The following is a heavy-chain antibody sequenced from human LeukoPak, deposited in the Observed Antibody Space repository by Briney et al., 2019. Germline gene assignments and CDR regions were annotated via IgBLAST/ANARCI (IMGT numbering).Heavy chain of an antibody. Sequence: GASVKVSCKASGGTFSSYAISWVRQAPGQGLEWMGGIIPIFGTANYAQKFQGRVTMTRDTSTSTVYMELSSLRSEDTAVYYCARDLASAAAGTGLYWGQGTLVTVSS. CDR2: IIPIFGTA. V-gene: IGHV1-69*05. CDR3: ARDLASAAAGTGLY. CDR1: GGTFSSYA. D-gene: IGHD6-13*01. J-gene: IGHJ4*02.